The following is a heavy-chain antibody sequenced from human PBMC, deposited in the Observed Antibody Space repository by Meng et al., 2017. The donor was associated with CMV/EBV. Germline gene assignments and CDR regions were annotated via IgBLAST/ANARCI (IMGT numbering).Heavy chain of an antibody. CDR2: IIPIFGTA. V-gene: IGHV1-69*12. CDR3: ARGRLAGNAGWFDP. D-gene: IGHD5-12*01. CDR1: GGTFSSYA. Sequence: QVQLVQSGAEVQKPGSSSKVDCKASGGTFSSYAISWVRQAPGQGLEWMGGIIPIFGTANYAQRFQGRVTITADESTSTAYMELSSLRSEDTAVYYCARGRLAGNAGWFDPWGQGTLVTVSS. J-gene: IGHJ5*02.